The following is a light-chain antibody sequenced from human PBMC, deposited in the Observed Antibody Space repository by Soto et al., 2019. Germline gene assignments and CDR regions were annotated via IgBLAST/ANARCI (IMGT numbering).Light chain of an antibody. CDR2: EVS. V-gene: IGLV2-14*01. J-gene: IGLJ2*01. CDR1: SSDVGGYNY. CDR3: GSYTSSGTVV. Sequence: QSALTQPASVSGSPGQSITISCTGTSSDVGGYNYVSWYQQHPGKAPKLMVFEVSNGPSGVSNRFSGSKSGNTASLTISGLQAEDEADFYCGSYTSSGTVVFGGETKVTVL.